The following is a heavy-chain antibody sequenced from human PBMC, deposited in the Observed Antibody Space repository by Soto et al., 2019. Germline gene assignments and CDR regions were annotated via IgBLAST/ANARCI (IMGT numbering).Heavy chain of an antibody. Sequence: GESLKISCKGSGYSFTSYWIGWVRQMPGKGLEWMGIIYPGDSDTRYSPSFQGQVTISADKSISTAYMELSRLRSDDTAVYFCARDERFDPTTGYYYGLDVWGHGTTVTVSS. D-gene: IGHD1-1*01. V-gene: IGHV5-51*01. J-gene: IGHJ6*02. CDR1: GYSFTSYW. CDR2: IYPGDSDT. CDR3: ARDERFDPTTGYYYGLDV.